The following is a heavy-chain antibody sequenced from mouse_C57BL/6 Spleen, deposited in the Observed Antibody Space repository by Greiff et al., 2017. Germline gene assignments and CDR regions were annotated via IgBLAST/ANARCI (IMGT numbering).Heavy chain of an antibody. D-gene: IGHD1-1*01. J-gene: IGHJ2*01. CDR1: GYTFTSYW. Sequence: QVQLQQPGAELVKPGASVKLSCKASGYTFTSYWMQWVKQRPGQGLEWIGEIDPSDSYTNYNQKFKGKATLTVDTSSSTAYMQLSSLTSGDSAVYYCASSHYCSTDYWGKGTTLTVSS. V-gene: IGHV1-50*01. CDR3: ASSHYCSTDY. CDR2: IDPSDSYT.